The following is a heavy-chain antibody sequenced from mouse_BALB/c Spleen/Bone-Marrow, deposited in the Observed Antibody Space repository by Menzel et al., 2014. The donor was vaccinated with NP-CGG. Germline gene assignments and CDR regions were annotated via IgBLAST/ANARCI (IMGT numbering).Heavy chain of an antibody. CDR1: GYTFTNYW. D-gene: IGHD2-2*01. Sequence: QVQLQQPGAELVKPGASLKLSCKASGYTFTNYWIHWVKQRPGQGLEWIGEINPSNGRTNYNEKFKTKATLTVDKSSXTAYMQLSSLTSEDSAVNYCAARLSHLAMDYWGQGTSATVSS. J-gene: IGHJ4*01. CDR3: AARLSHLAMDY. V-gene: IGHV1S81*02. CDR2: INPSNGRT.